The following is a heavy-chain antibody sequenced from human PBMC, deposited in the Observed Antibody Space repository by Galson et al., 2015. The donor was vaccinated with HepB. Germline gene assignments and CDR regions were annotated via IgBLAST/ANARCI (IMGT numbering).Heavy chain of an antibody. V-gene: IGHV3-30*02. D-gene: IGHD5-18*01. CDR1: GFTFSSYG. CDR3: AKDQSIQLWSTFDY. Sequence: SLRLSCAASGFTFSSYGMHWVRQAPGKGLEWVAFIRYDGSNKYYADSVKGRFTISRDNSKNTLYLQMNSLRAEDTAVYYCAKDQSIQLWSTFDYWGQGTLVTVSS. J-gene: IGHJ4*02. CDR2: IRYDGSNK.